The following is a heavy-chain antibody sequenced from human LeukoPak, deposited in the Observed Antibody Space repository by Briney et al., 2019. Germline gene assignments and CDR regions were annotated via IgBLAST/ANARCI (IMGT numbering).Heavy chain of an antibody. CDR1: GFTFSSYS. J-gene: IGHJ4*02. CDR2: IGGGTNT. D-gene: IGHD3-22*01. V-gene: IGHV3-23*01. CDR3: AKDARGYHRPIDH. Sequence: GGSLRLSCAASGFTFSSYSMNWVRQAPGKGLEWVSGIGGGTNTDYADSVKGRFTISRDNSKNTLTLQMSSLRADDTAVYFCAKDARGYHRPIDHWGQGILVTVSS.